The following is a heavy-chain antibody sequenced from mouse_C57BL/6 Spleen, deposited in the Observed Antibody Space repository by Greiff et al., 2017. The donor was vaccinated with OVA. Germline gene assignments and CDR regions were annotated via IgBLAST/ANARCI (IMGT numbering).Heavy chain of an antibody. CDR3: ARYRDYYGSLAY. Sequence: EVKVVESGGGLVQPGGSLSLSCAASGFTFTDYYMSWVRQPPGKALEWLGFIRNKANGYTTEYSASVKGRFSISRDNSQSILYLQMNALRAEDSATYYCARYRDYYGSLAYWGQGTLVTVSA. V-gene: IGHV7-3*01. CDR2: IRNKANGYTT. J-gene: IGHJ3*01. CDR1: GFTFTDYY. D-gene: IGHD1-1*01.